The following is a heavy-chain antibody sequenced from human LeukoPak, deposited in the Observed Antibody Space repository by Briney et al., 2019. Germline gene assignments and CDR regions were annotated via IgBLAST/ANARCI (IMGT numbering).Heavy chain of an antibody. CDR3: ARSPLPSTTMALSYYFDY. Sequence: SETLSLTCNVSGDSISNYYWSWIRQSPGKGLEWIGFTYYSGGTNYNPSLKSRVTISIDTSKKHFSLMLTSVTAADMAVYYCARSPLPSTTMALSYYFDYWGQGTLVTVSS. CDR2: TYYSGGT. CDR1: GDSISNYY. V-gene: IGHV4-59*01. J-gene: IGHJ4*02. D-gene: IGHD5-18*01.